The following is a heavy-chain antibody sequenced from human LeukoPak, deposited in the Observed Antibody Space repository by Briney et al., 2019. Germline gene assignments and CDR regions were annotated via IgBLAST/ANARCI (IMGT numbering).Heavy chain of an antibody. CDR2: ISSSSSYI. J-gene: IGHJ4*02. CDR3: ARGGATIPNDY. Sequence: PGGSLRLSCAASGFTFSSYWMSWVRQAPGKGLEWVSSISSSSSYIYYADSVKGRFTISRDNAKDSLYLQMNSLRAEDTAVYYCARGGATIPNDYWGQGTLVTVSS. D-gene: IGHD5-12*01. V-gene: IGHV3-21*01. CDR1: GFTFSSYW.